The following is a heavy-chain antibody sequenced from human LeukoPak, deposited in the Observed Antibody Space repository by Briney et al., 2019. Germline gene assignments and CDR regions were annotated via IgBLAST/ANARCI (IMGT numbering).Heavy chain of an antibody. V-gene: IGHV1-8*03. CDR2: MNPNSGNT. J-gene: IGHJ6*03. D-gene: IGHD5-18*01. CDR3: ARDRGIQLWERYYYYYMDV. CDR1: GYTFTSYD. Sequence: ASVKVSCKASGYTFTSYDINWVRQATGQGLEWMGWMNPNSGNTGYAQKFQGRVTITRNTSISTAYMELSRLRSDDTAVYYCARDRGIQLWERYYYYYMDVWGKGTTVTVSS.